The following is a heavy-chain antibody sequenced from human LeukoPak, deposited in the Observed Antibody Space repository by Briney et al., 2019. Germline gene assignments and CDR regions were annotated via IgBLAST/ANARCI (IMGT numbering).Heavy chain of an antibody. D-gene: IGHD6-13*01. Sequence: SQTLSLTCAVSGGSISSGGYSWSWVRQPPGKGLEWIGFIYHSGSTNYNPSLKSRVTISVDTSKNQFSLRLNSVTAADTAVYYCARHGLILAATGHFDCWGQGTLVTVSS. J-gene: IGHJ4*02. V-gene: IGHV4-30-2*01. CDR2: IYHSGST. CDR3: ARHGLILAATGHFDC. CDR1: GGSISSGGYS.